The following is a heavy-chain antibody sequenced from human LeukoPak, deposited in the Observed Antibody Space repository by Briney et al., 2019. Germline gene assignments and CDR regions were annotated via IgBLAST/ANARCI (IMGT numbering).Heavy chain of an antibody. V-gene: IGHV3-23*01. CDR3: ARDLRRIAAYYFDF. CDR2: ISGSGGST. Sequence: GGSLRLSCAASGFTFSSYAMSWVRQAPGKGLEWVSAISGSGGSTFSADSVKGRFTISRDNSKNTLYLQMNSLRAEDTAVYYCARDLRRIAAYYFDFWGQGTLVTVSS. J-gene: IGHJ4*02. CDR1: GFTFSSYA. D-gene: IGHD6-25*01.